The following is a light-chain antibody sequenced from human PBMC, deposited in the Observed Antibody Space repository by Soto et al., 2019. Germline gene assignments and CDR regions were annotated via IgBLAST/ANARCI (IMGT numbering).Light chain of an antibody. CDR3: QQYYRVPQLT. CDR2: WAS. J-gene: IGKJ4*01. CDR1: QSLFYSPNNKTY. Sequence: DIVMTXSXDXXAVSLGERATINCKSSQSLFYSPNNKTYLAWYQHKAGQSPKLLIYWASNRESGVPDRFSGSGSEKDFTLTISSLQAEDVAVYYCQQYYRVPQLTFGAGTKVEIK. V-gene: IGKV4-1*01.